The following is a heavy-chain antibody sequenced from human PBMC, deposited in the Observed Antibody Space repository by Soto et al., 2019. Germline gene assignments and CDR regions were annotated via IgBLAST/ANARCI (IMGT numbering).Heavy chain of an antibody. CDR1: GGSISSGGYY. CDR2: IYYSGST. Sequence: QVQLQESGPGLVKPSQTLSLTCTVSGGSISSGGYYWSWIRQHPGKGLEWIGYIYYSGSTYYNPSLKSRVTISVDTSKNQFSLKLSSVTAADTAVYYCARVVGIAAAGTRGCDPWGQGTLVTVSS. CDR3: ARVVGIAAAGTRGCDP. V-gene: IGHV4-31*03. D-gene: IGHD6-13*01. J-gene: IGHJ5*02.